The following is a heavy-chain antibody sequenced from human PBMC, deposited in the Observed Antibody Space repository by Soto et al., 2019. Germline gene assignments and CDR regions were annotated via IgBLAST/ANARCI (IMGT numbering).Heavy chain of an antibody. CDR1: GFTFSSYG. Sequence: QVQLVESGGGVVQPGRSLRLSCGASGFTFSSYGMHWVRQAPGKGLEWVAVIWYDGSNKYYADSVKGRFTISRDNSKNTLYLQMNSLRAEDTAVYYCARAGGDCSGGSCDYFDYWGQGTLVTVSS. J-gene: IGHJ4*02. CDR3: ARAGGDCSGGSCDYFDY. V-gene: IGHV3-33*01. D-gene: IGHD2-15*01. CDR2: IWYDGSNK.